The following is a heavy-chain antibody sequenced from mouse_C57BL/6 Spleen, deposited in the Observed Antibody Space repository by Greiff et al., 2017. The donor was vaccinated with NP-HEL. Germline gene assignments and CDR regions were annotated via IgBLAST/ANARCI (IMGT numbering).Heavy chain of an antibody. V-gene: IGHV1-82*01. D-gene: IGHD2-1*01. Sequence: VQLQQSGPELVKPGASVKISCKASGYAFSSSWMNWVKQRPGKGLEWIGRIYPGDGDTNYNGKFKGKATLTADKSSSTAYMQLSSLTSEDSAVYFCAREGNYGNSDWYFDVWGTGTTVTVSS. CDR1: GYAFSSSW. CDR2: IYPGDGDT. CDR3: AREGNYGNSDWYFDV. J-gene: IGHJ1*03.